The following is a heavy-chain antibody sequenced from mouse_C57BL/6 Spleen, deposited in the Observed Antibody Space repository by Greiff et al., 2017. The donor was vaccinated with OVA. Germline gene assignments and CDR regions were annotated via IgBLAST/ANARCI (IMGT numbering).Heavy chain of an antibody. D-gene: IGHD2-2*01. J-gene: IGHJ4*01. CDR1: GFTFTDYY. CDR3: ATRGYAYAMDY. CDR2: IRNKANGYTT. V-gene: IGHV7-3*01. Sequence: EVQGVESGGGLVQPGGSLSLSCAASGFTFTDYYMSWVRQPPGKALEWLGFIRNKANGYTTEYSASVKGRFTISRDNSQSVLYLQMNALRAEDSATYYCATRGYAYAMDYWGQGTSVTVSS.